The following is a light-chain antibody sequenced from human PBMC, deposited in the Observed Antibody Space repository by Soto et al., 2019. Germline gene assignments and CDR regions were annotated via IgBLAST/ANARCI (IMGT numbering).Light chain of an antibody. CDR2: AAS. CDR3: QQSYSTWT. CDR1: QSIGIY. V-gene: IGKV1-39*01. J-gene: IGKJ1*01. Sequence: DIQMTQSPSSLSVSVGDRVTITCRASQSIGIYLSWYQQKPGKAPKLLIYAASTLHSGGPSGFSGRGSGTDFTLTINSLQPEDFATYYCQQSYSTWTFGQGTRVEIK.